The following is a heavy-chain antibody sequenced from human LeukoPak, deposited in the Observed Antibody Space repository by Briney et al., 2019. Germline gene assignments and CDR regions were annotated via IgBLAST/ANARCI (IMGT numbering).Heavy chain of an antibody. V-gene: IGHV4-4*07. CDR2: IYTSGST. Sequence: SETLSLTCTVSGGSISSYYWSWIRQPAGKGLEWIGRIYTSGSTNYNPSLKSRVTISVDTSKNQFSLKLNSVTAADTAVYYCARESTGFGEFVWFDPWGQGTLVTVSS. CDR1: GGSISSYY. D-gene: IGHD3-10*01. CDR3: ARESTGFGEFVWFDP. J-gene: IGHJ5*02.